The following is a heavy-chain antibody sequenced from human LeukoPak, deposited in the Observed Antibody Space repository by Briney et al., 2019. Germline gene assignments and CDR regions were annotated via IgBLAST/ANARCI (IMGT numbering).Heavy chain of an antibody. V-gene: IGHV4-4*02. J-gene: IGHJ4*02. CDR1: GGSISNTNW. Sequence: SETLSLTCGVSGGSISNTNWWSWVRQPPGQGLAWTGEISLTGLTHYNPSLESRVTVSLDKSKNQLSLNLTSVTAADTAVYYCSRENGAFSPFGYWGQGTLVTVLS. CDR3: SRENGAFSPFGY. CDR2: ISLTGLT. D-gene: IGHD2-8*01.